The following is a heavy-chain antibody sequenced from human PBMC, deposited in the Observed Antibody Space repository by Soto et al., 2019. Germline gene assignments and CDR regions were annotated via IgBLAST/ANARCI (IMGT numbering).Heavy chain of an antibody. CDR1: GFTFSTYW. V-gene: IGHV3-74*01. Sequence: EVQLVESGGGLVQPGGSLRLSCAASGFTFSTYWMHWVRQAPGRGPVWVSRINSDGSITRYADSVKGRFTISRDNAKNTLYLQMNSLRADDTPVYYCARDGGRYSLDYWGQGTLVTVSS. D-gene: IGHD1-26*01. J-gene: IGHJ4*02. CDR2: INSDGSIT. CDR3: ARDGGRYSLDY.